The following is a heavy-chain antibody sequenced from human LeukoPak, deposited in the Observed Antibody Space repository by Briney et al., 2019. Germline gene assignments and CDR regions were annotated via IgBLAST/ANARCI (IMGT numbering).Heavy chain of an antibody. Sequence: PGGSLRLSCAVSGLTFSSSWMHWVRQAPGKGLEWVAVISYDGRNKHYPDSVKGRFTISRDISTDTLWLQMDSLRTEDTAVYYCAKGPLRGTAAAIDYWGQGTLVTVSS. V-gene: IGHV3-30*18. J-gene: IGHJ4*02. CDR1: GLTFSSSW. D-gene: IGHD2-2*01. CDR3: AKGPLRGTAAAIDY. CDR2: ISYDGRNK.